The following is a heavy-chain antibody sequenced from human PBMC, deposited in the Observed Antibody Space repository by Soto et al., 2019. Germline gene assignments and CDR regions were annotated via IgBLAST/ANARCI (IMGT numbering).Heavy chain of an antibody. CDR3: ARDIDIVVVPAADDYYYYYGMDV. D-gene: IGHD2-2*01. CDR2: INPSGGST. Sequence: ASVKVSCKASGYTFTSYYMHWVRQAPGQRLEWMGIINPSGGSTSYAHKFQGRVTMTRDTSTSTVYMELSSLRSEDTAVYYCARDIDIVVVPAADDYYYYYGMDVWGKRTKGTASS. V-gene: IGHV1-46*01. CDR1: GYTFTSYY. J-gene: IGHJ6*04.